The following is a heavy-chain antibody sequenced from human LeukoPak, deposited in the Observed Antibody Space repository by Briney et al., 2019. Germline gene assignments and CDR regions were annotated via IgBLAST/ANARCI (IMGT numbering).Heavy chain of an antibody. CDR2: IIPILGIA. CDR3: AVTTVTTLRYYYYGMDV. D-gene: IGHD4-17*01. Sequence: GASVKVSCKASGGTFSSYAISWVRQAPGQGLEWMGRIIPILGIANYAQKFQGRVTITADKSTSTAYMELSSLRSEDTAVYYCAVTTVTTLRYYYYGMDVWGQGTTVTVSS. V-gene: IGHV1-69*04. CDR1: GGTFSSYA. J-gene: IGHJ6*02.